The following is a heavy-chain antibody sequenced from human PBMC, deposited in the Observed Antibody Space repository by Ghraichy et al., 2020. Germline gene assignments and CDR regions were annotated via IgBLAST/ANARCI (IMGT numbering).Heavy chain of an antibody. CDR3: ARAPYNWNYYYGMDV. CDR1: GFTFSSYD. V-gene: IGHV3-13*01. Sequence: GGSLRLSCAASGFTFSSYDMHWVRQATGKGLEWVSAIGTAGDTYYPGSVKGRFTISRENAKNSLYLQMNSLRAGDTAVYYCARAPYNWNYYYGMDVWGQGTTVTVSS. D-gene: IGHD1-20*01. CDR2: IGTAGDT. J-gene: IGHJ6*02.